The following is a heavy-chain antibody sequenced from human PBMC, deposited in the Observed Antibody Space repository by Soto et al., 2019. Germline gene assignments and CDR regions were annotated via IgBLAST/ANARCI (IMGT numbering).Heavy chain of an antibody. CDR1: GGTFSSYA. V-gene: IGHV1-69*13. CDR2: IIPIFGTA. J-gene: IGHJ3*02. Sequence: SVKVSCKASGGTFSSYAISWVRQAPGQGLEWMGGIIPIFGTANYAQKFQGRVTITADESTSTAYMELSSLRSEDTAVYYCARAIVAARPQDAFDIWGQGTMVTVSS. CDR3: ARAIVAARPQDAFDI. D-gene: IGHD6-6*01.